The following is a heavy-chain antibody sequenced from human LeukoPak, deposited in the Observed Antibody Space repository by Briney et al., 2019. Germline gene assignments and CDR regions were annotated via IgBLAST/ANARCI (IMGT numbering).Heavy chain of an antibody. Sequence: PGGSLRLSCAASGFTFSRYWMSWVRQAPGKGLEWVANVKQDGSVKYYVDSVKGRFTISRDNAKNSLYLQMNSLRVEDTAVYYCARDGSGWSVYWGQGTLVTVSS. J-gene: IGHJ4*02. CDR2: VKQDGSVK. V-gene: IGHV3-7*01. CDR1: GFTFSRYW. CDR3: ARDGSGWSVY. D-gene: IGHD6-19*01.